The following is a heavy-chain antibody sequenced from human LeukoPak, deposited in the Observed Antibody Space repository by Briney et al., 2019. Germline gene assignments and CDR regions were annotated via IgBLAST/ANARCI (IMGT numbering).Heavy chain of an antibody. V-gene: IGHV3-23*01. CDR2: ITGSGGTT. CDR3: ARDLGLTGLNWFDP. J-gene: IGHJ5*02. Sequence: GGSLRLSCAASGFSFSSYGMSWVRQAPGKGLEWISAITGSGGTTYYADSVEGRFTISRDNSKNTLYLQVNSLRAEDTAVYYCARDLGLTGLNWFDPWGQGTLVTVSS. CDR1: GFSFSSYG. D-gene: IGHD3-9*01.